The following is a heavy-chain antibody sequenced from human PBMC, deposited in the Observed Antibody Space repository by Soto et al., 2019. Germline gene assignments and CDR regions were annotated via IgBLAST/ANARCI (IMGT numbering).Heavy chain of an antibody. CDR1: GYTFTSYD. CDR3: AGDPRRRDGYDYYGMDV. V-gene: IGHV1-46*01. CDR2: INPSGGST. J-gene: IGHJ6*02. Sequence: ASVKVSCKTSGYTFTSYDMHWVRQAPGQGLEWRGIINPSGGSTSYAQKFQGRVTMTRDTSTSAVYMELSSLRSEDAAVYYCAGDPRRRDGYDYYGMDVWGQGTTVTVSS.